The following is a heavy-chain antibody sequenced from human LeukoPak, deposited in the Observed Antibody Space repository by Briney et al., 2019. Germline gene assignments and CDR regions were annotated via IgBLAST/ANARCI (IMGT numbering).Heavy chain of an antibody. V-gene: IGHV4-59*02. CDR1: GGSVSVHY. CDR2: IYYKGST. CDR3: ARSDIYCSGGSCPPNTFDVFDI. J-gene: IGHJ3*02. Sequence: SETLSLTSTVSGGSVSVHYWRWVRQPPGKGLGWIGYIYYKGSTNYNPPLKRRVTISVDTSKNQFSLKLSSFTAAGTAVDYCARSDIYCSGGSCPPNTFDVFDIWGKGTMVTVSS. D-gene: IGHD2-15*01.